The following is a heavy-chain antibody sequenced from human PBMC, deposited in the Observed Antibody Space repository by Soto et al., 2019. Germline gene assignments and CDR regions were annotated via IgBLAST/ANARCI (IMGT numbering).Heavy chain of an antibody. CDR3: ARRWWGGGPNYMDV. V-gene: IGHV5-51*03. D-gene: IGHD2-15*01. J-gene: IGHJ6*03. CDR1: GHSFPNSW. Sequence: EVQLVQSGAEVKKPGESLKISCQGSGHSFPNSWIAWVRQMPGKGLEWMGMIYVGDSDTRYSPSFQGQVTISVDKSIRTAYLQWNSLKASDTGMYYCARRWWGGGPNYMDVWGKGTTVTVSS. CDR2: IYVGDSDT.